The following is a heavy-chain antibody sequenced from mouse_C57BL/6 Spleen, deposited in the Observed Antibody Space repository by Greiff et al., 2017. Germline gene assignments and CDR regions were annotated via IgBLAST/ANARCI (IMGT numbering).Heavy chain of an antibody. J-gene: IGHJ2*01. CDR2: ISDGGSYT. Sequence: EVKLQESGGGLVKPGGSLKLSCAASGFTFSSYAMSWVRQTPEQRLEWVATISDGGSYTYYPDNVKGRFTISRDNAKNNLYLQMSHLKSEDTAVYYCARNWDGGYWGQGTTLTVSS. V-gene: IGHV5-4*03. CDR1: GFTFSSYA. CDR3: ARNWDGGY. D-gene: IGHD4-1*01.